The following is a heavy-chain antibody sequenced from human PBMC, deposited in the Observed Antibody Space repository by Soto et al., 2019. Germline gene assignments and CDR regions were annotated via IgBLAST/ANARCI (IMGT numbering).Heavy chain of an antibody. D-gene: IGHD3-10*01. CDR3: AKEWDYCGSGKYGKIFGMDV. CDR2: IEAGSNNI. J-gene: IGHJ6*02. CDR1: GFTFRNYA. Sequence: EVQVLESGGGLVQPGGSLRLSCAASGFTFRNYAMSWVRQAPGKGLEWVSAIEAGSNNIYYADTVKGRFTVSRDSLKNTRDLQMNSLRADDTAVYYCAKEWDYCGSGKYGKIFGMDVWGQGTTVTVSS. V-gene: IGHV3-23*01.